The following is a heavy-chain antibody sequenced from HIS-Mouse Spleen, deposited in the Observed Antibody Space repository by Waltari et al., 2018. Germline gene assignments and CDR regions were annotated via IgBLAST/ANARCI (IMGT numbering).Heavy chain of an antibody. CDR1: GFTLRRYA. CDR2: ISYDGSNK. V-gene: IGHV3-30*04. J-gene: IGHJ5*02. CDR3: ARTLLNIAAPFDP. D-gene: IGHD6-6*01. Sequence: QVQLVESGGGVVQPGRSLRLSCAPSGFTLRRYAMPWVRQAPGKGLEWVAVISYDGSNKYYADSVKGRFTISRDNSKNTLYLQMNSLRAEDTAVYYCARTLLNIAAPFDPWGQGTLVTVSS.